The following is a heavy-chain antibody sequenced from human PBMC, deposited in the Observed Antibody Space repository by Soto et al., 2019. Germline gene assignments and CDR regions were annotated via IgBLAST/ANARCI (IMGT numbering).Heavy chain of an antibody. CDR1: GFTFSSYE. CDR2: ISSSGSTI. Sequence: PGGSLRLSCAASGFTFSSYEMNWFRQAPGKGLEWVSYISSSGSTIYYADSVKGRFTISRDNAKNSLYLQMNSLRAEDTAVYYCAREPPVPSYSSGWYGYFDYWGQGTLVTVSS. J-gene: IGHJ4*02. CDR3: AREPPVPSYSSGWYGYFDY. D-gene: IGHD6-19*01. V-gene: IGHV3-48*03.